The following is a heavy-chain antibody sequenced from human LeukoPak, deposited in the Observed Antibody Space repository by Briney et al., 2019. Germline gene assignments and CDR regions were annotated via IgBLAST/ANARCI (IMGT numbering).Heavy chain of an antibody. J-gene: IGHJ4*02. CDR1: GFPFSGYV. CDR2: MSGRGGST. D-gene: IGHD3-10*01. Sequence: GGSLRLSCAASGFPFSGYVMNWVRQAPGRGLEGVSCMSGRGGSTQYADSVKGRFTISRDNSKNTVYLQMNSLGADDTAAYYCAKEGTWFGTLPFDSWGRGILVIVSS. V-gene: IGHV3-23*01. CDR3: AKEGTWFGTLPFDS.